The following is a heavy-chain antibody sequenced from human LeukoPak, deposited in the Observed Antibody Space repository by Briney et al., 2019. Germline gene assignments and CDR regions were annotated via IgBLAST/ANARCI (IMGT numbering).Heavy chain of an antibody. CDR2: ISSASNMI. J-gene: IGHJ4*02. CDR1: GLTFSSYE. V-gene: IGHV3-48*03. CDR3: ATASGSWYRYYFDS. D-gene: IGHD6-13*01. Sequence: QPGGSLRLSCAASGLTFSSYEMNWVRQAPGKAREWISYISSASNMIYYAESVKGRFTISRDNAKNSLYLQMNSPRAEDTAVYYCATASGSWYRYYFDSWGQGTLVTVSS.